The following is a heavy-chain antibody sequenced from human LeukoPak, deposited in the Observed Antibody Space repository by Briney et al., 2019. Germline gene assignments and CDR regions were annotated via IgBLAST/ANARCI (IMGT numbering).Heavy chain of an antibody. Sequence: PGGSLRLSCAASGFTFSSYAMSWVRQAPGKGLEWVSAISGSGGSTYYADSVKGRFTISRDNSKNTLYLQMNSLRAEDTAVYYCAKDPGYYDFWSGYQTEVVYWGQGTLVTVSS. J-gene: IGHJ4*02. CDR2: ISGSGGST. CDR3: AKDPGYYDFWSGYQTEVVY. V-gene: IGHV3-23*01. CDR1: GFTFSSYA. D-gene: IGHD3-3*01.